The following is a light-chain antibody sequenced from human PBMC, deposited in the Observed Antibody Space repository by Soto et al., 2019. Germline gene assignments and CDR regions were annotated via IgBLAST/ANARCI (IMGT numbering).Light chain of an antibody. CDR2: DAS. CDR1: QSVSSY. J-gene: IGKJ2*01. CDR3: QRRGNWPPEYT. Sequence: EIVLTQSPATLSLSPGDRATLSCRASQSVSSYLAWYQQKPGQAPRLLIYDASKRATGIPARFSGSGSGTDFTLTISSLEPEDFAVYYCQRRGNWPPEYTFGQGTKLE. V-gene: IGKV3-11*01.